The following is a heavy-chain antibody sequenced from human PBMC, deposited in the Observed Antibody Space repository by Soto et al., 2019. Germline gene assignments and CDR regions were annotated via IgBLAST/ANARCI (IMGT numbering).Heavy chain of an antibody. CDR3: ARDPTITKLYRMDV. J-gene: IGHJ6*02. Sequence: GGSLRLSCAASGFTFSSYSMNWVRQAPGKGLEWVSSISSSSSYIYYADSVKGRFTISRDNAKNSLYLQMNSLRAEDTAVYYCARDPTITKLYRMDVWGQGTTVTVSS. CDR1: GFTFSSYS. CDR2: ISSSSSYI. D-gene: IGHD3-9*01. V-gene: IGHV3-21*01.